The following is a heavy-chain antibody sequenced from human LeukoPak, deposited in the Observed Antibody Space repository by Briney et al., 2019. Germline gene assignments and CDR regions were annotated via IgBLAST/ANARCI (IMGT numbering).Heavy chain of an antibody. V-gene: IGHV3-7*01. D-gene: IGHD3-16*02. CDR2: IKQGGRDK. CDR3: ASRSYGSWGS. Sequence: GGSLRLSCAASGFTFTSYWMSCVRQSPGKVLECVASIKQGGRDKYYGDSVKGRFTISRDNAKNSLYLQMKSLRAEDPVVYYCASRSYGSWGSWGAGALVT. CDR1: GFTFTSYW. J-gene: IGHJ5*02.